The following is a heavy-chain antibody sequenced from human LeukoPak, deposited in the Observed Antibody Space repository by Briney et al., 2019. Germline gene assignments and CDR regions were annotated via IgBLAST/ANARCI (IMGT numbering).Heavy chain of an antibody. CDR1: GGSISSSSYY. V-gene: IGHV4-39*01. J-gene: IGHJ6*03. CDR3: ARLKRGADYYMDV. Sequence: PSETLSLTCSVSGGSISSSSYYWGWVRQPPGKGLGWLGSIYYSGSTYYNSSLKSRVTISVNTSKNQFSLSLNSVTAADTAVYSCARLKRGADYYMDVWGKGTTVTVSS. D-gene: IGHD3-16*01. CDR2: IYYSGST.